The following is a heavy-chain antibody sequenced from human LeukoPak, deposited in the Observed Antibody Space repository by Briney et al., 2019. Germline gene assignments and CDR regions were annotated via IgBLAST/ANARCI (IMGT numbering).Heavy chain of an antibody. CDR3: AGRFCRSGSCLPLDY. CDR2: ISGSGGST. J-gene: IGHJ4*02. V-gene: IGHV3-23*01. Sequence: GGSLRLSCAASGFTFSSYAMSWVRQAPGKGLEWVSAISGSGGSTYYADSVKGRFTISRDNSKNTLYLQMNSLRAEDTAVYYCAGRFCRSGSCLPLDYWGQGTPVTVSS. CDR1: GFTFSSYA. D-gene: IGHD2-15*01.